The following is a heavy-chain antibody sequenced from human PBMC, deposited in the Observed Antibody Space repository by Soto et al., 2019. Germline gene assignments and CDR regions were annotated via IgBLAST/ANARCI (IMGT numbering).Heavy chain of an antibody. J-gene: IGHJ4*02. CDR1: GYTLTYLS. CDR2: FDPEDGET. Sequence: GASVKVSCKVSGYTLTYLSMHWVRQAPGKGLEWMGGFDPEDGETIYAQKFQGRVTMTEDTSTDTAYMELSSLRSEDTAVYYCATLGTMRMTGYYNLGDYWGQGTLVTVSS. CDR3: ATLGTMRMTGYYNLGDY. D-gene: IGHD3-9*01. V-gene: IGHV1-24*01.